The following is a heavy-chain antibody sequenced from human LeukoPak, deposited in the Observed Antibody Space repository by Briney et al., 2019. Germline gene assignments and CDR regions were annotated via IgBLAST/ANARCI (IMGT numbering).Heavy chain of an antibody. Sequence: ASVKVSCKAPGYTFTSYGISWVRQAPGQGLEWMGWISAYNGNTNYAQKLQGRVTMTTGTSTSTAYMELRSLRSDDTAVYYCARDFPRGNAFDIWGQGTMVTVSS. J-gene: IGHJ3*02. CDR2: ISAYNGNT. CDR3: ARDFPRGNAFDI. V-gene: IGHV1-18*01. D-gene: IGHD2-15*01. CDR1: GYTFTSYG.